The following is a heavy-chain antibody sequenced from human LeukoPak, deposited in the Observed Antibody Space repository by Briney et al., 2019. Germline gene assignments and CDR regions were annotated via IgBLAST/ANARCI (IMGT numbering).Heavy chain of an antibody. Sequence: QSGGSLRLSCAASGFTFSSYGMPWVRQAPGKGLERVAFIRYDGSNRYYADSVKGRFTISRDKSKNKLDLQMNSLRAEDTAVYYCAKGFFSVTTDAFDYWGQGTLVTVSS. V-gene: IGHV3-30*02. CDR2: IRYDGSNR. CDR1: GFTFSSYG. J-gene: IGHJ4*02. CDR3: AKGFFSVTTDAFDY. D-gene: IGHD4-17*01.